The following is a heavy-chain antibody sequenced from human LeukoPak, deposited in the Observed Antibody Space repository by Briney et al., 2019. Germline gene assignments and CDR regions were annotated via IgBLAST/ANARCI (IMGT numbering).Heavy chain of an antibody. CDR3: ARVSTNGVSNWFDS. V-gene: IGHV4-59*01. D-gene: IGHD2-8*01. Sequence: PSETLSLTCTVSGGPISGYYWTWIRQPPGKGLEWIVYISDSDKTIYNPSLKSRVTISTDTSTNQFSLRLRSVTAADTAVYYCARVSTNGVSNWFDSWGQGTLVTVSS. CDR1: GGPISGYY. J-gene: IGHJ5*01. CDR2: ISDSDKT.